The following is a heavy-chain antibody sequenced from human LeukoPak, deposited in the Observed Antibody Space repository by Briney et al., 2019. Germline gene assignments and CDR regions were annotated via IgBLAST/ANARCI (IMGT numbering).Heavy chain of an antibody. CDR3: ARGYTSPWDRAFDI. V-gene: IGHV3-23*01. J-gene: IGHJ3*02. Sequence: PGGSLRLSCAASGFTFSNYAMSWVRQAPGKGLEWVSAISGSGGTTYYADSVKGRFTISRDNAKNSLYLQMNSLRAEDTAVYYCARGYTSPWDRAFDIWGQGTVVTVSS. D-gene: IGHD6-19*01. CDR2: ISGSGGTT. CDR1: GFTFSNYA.